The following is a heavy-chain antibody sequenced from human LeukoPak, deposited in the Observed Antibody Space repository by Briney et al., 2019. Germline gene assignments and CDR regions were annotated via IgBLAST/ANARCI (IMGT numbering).Heavy chain of an antibody. CDR2: IWYDGSNK. CDR1: GFTCSSYS. Sequence: GGSLRLSSAASGFTCSSYSMHWVRQAPGKGLEGVAFIWYDGSNKYYADSVKGGFTTSRDNSKNTLYLQMNSLRAEDTAVYYCAKRTGVGYVDYWGQGTLVTVSS. J-gene: IGHJ4*02. CDR3: AKRTGVGYVDY. D-gene: IGHD1-14*01. V-gene: IGHV3-30*02.